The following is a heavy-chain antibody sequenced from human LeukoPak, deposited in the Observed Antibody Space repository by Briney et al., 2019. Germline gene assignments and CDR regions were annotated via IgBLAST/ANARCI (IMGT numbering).Heavy chain of an antibody. V-gene: IGHV4-4*02. CDR1: GGSISSSNW. D-gene: IGHD5-18*01. CDR3: ARTTEGGYTYDYFYYYYMDV. J-gene: IGHJ6*03. CDR2: IYHSGST. Sequence: PSETLSLTCVVSGGSISSSNWWSWVRQPPGKGLEWIGEIYHSGSTNYNPSLKSRVTISVDSSKNQFSLKLSSVTAADTAVYYCARTTEGGYTYDYFYYYYMDVWGKGTTVTISS.